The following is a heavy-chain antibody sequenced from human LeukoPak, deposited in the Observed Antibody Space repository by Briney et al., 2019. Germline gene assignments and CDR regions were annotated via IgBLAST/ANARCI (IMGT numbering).Heavy chain of an antibody. V-gene: IGHV3-48*03. D-gene: IGHD3-10*01. J-gene: IGHJ4*02. CDR1: GFTFSSYE. CDR3: AREGPGEYYFDY. Sequence: PGGSLRLSCAASGFTFSSYEMNWVRQAPGKGLEWVSYISSSGSTIYYADSVKGRFTISRDNAKNSLYLQMNSLRAEDTAVYYCAREGPGEYYFDYWGQGTLVTVSS. CDR2: ISSSGSTI.